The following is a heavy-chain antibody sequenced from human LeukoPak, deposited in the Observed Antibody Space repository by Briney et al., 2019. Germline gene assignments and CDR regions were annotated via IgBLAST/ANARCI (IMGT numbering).Heavy chain of an antibody. D-gene: IGHD2-2*01. CDR2: ISGSGCST. Sequence: GGSLRLSCAASGFTFSSYAMSWVRQAPGKGLEWVSAISGSGCSTYYADSVKGRFTISRDNSKNTLYLQMNSLRAEDTAVYYCAKERYIVVVPAAMVDYWGQGTLVTVSS. V-gene: IGHV3-23*01. CDR1: GFTFSSYA. J-gene: IGHJ4*02. CDR3: AKERYIVVVPAAMVDY.